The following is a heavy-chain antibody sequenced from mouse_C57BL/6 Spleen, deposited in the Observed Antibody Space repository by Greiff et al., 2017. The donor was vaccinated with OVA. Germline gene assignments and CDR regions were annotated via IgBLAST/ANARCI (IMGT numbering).Heavy chain of an antibody. Sequence: QVQLKQSGPELVKPGASVKISCKASGYSFTSYYIHWVKQRPGQGLEWIGWIYPGSGNTKYNEKFKGQATLTADTSSSTAYMQLSSLTSEDSAVYYCARPAQATSWFAYWGQGTLVTVSA. V-gene: IGHV1-66*01. D-gene: IGHD3-2*02. CDR2: IYPGSGNT. CDR3: ARPAQATSWFAY. J-gene: IGHJ3*01. CDR1: GYSFTSYY.